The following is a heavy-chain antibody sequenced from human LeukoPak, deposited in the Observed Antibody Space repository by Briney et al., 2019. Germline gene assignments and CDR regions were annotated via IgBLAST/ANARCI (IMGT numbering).Heavy chain of an antibody. D-gene: IGHD5-12*01. CDR1: GYSISSGYY. J-gene: IGHJ4*02. CDR3: ARYRGGSGYHFDY. Sequence: PSETLSLTCTVSGYSISSGYYWGWIRQPPGKGLEWIGSIYHSGSTYYNPSLKSRVTISGDKSKNHLSLKLSSVTAADTAVYYCARYRGGSGYHFDYWGQGTLVTVSS. CDR2: IYHSGST. V-gene: IGHV4-38-2*02.